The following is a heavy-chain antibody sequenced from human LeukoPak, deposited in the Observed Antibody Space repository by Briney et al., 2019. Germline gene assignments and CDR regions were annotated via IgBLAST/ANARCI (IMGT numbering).Heavy chain of an antibody. D-gene: IGHD3/OR15-3a*01. CDR1: EFTFSSYW. Sequence: PGGSLRLSCAASEFTFSSYWVSWVRQAPGTGLEWVANIKQDGSEKYYVESVKGRFTISRDNAKNSLYLQMNSLRAEDTAVYYCARVVAICTGFNVYPGYFDYWGQGTLVTVSS. V-gene: IGHV3-7*01. CDR2: IKQDGSEK. CDR3: ARVVAICTGFNVYPGYFDY. J-gene: IGHJ4*02.